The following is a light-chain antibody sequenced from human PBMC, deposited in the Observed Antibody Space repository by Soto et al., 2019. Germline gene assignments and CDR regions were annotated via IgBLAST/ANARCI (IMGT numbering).Light chain of an antibody. CDR3: HKYNHAPT. CDR2: ATS. V-gene: IGKV1-27*01. Sequence: DIQLTQSPSSLSASVGDRVTITCRASQAISSYLAWYQQKPGKVPELLIYATSTLQAGAPSRFSGSRSGTDFTLTISSLQPEDVATYYWHKYNHAPTFGGGTKVEIK. J-gene: IGKJ4*01. CDR1: QAISSY.